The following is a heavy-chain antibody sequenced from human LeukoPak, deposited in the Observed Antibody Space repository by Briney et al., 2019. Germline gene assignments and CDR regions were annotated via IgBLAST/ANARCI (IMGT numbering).Heavy chain of an antibody. CDR1: GGSISSYY. J-gene: IGHJ3*02. Sequence: SETLSLTCTVSGGSISSYYRSWLRQPPGKGREWIGFIYYSGSTNYNPSLKRRVTISVDTSKNQFSLKLSSVTAADTAVYYCARQYYYDSSGYPIDAFDIWGQGTMVTVSS. CDR3: ARQYYYDSSGYPIDAFDI. D-gene: IGHD3-22*01. CDR2: IYYSGST. V-gene: IGHV4-59*08.